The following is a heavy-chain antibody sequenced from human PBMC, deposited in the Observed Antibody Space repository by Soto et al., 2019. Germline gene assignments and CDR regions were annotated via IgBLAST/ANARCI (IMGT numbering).Heavy chain of an antibody. CDR2: INPSGGST. J-gene: IGHJ4*02. CDR1: GYTFTSYY. CDR3: ARAGYSSGWYVR. Sequence: ASVKVSCKASGYTFTSYYRHGVRQAPGQGLEWMGIINPSGGSTSYAQKFQGRVTMTRDTSTSTVYMELSSLRSEDTAVYYCARAGYSSGWYVRWGQGTLVTVCS. D-gene: IGHD6-19*01. V-gene: IGHV1-46*01.